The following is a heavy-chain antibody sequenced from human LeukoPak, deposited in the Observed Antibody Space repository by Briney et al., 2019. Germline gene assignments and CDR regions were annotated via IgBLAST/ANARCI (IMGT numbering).Heavy chain of an antibody. CDR2: INTDGSST. V-gene: IGHV3-74*01. CDR1: GFTFSSYW. J-gene: IGHJ4*02. D-gene: IGHD2-8*02. Sequence: GGSLRLSCAASGFTFSSYWMHWVRQAPGKGLVWVSGINTDGSSTSYADSAKGRFTISRDNAKNTLYLHMNSLRVEDTAVYYCARESGGLYWWGQGTLVTVSS. CDR3: ARESGGLYW.